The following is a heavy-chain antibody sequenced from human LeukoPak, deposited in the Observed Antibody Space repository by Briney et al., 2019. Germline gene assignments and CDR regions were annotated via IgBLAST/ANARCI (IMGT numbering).Heavy chain of an antibody. Sequence: GASVKVSCKASGYTFTSYYMHWVRQAPGQGLEWMGIISPSGGGTSYAQKFQGRVTMTRDTSTSTVYMELSSLRSEDTAVYYCARKAAMVPSLDYWGQGTLVTVSS. V-gene: IGHV1-46*01. CDR3: ARKAAMVPSLDY. CDR1: GYTFTSYY. J-gene: IGHJ4*02. CDR2: ISPSGGGT. D-gene: IGHD5-18*01.